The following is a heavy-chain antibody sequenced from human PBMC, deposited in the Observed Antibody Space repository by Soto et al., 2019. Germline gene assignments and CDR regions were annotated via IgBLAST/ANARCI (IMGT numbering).Heavy chain of an antibody. CDR3: ARLMEPNNWNSGPDY. V-gene: IGHV5-51*01. CDR2: IYPGDSDT. CDR1: GYSFTSDW. J-gene: IGHJ4*02. D-gene: IGHD1-7*01. Sequence: PGESLNISCKGSGYSFTSDWIGLVRQMPGKGLEWMGIIYPGDSDTRYSPSFQGQVTISADKSISTAYLQWSSLKASDTAMYYCARLMEPNNWNSGPDYWGQGTLVTVS.